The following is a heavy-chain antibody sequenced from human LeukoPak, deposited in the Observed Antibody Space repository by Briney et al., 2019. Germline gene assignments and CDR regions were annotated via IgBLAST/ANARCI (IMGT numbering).Heavy chain of an antibody. V-gene: IGHV3-23*01. CDR1: GFTFSSYA. CDR2: ISGSGGST. CDR3: ANQPDYGSGSHIDY. J-gene: IGHJ4*02. Sequence: PGGSLRLSCAASGFTFSSYAMSWVRQAPGKGLEWVSAISGSGGSTYYADSVKGRFTISRDNSKNTLYLQMNSLRAEDMAVYYCANQPDYGSGSHIDYWGQGTLVTVSS. D-gene: IGHD3-10*01.